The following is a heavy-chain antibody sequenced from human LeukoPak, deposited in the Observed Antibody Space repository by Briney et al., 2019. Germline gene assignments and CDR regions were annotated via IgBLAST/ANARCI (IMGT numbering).Heavy chain of an antibody. J-gene: IGHJ4*02. CDR3: ARGWGYFDY. CDR1: GDSVSSYF. V-gene: IGHV4-59*02. D-gene: IGHD6-19*01. CDR2: IYYSGSS. Sequence: SETLSLTCSVSGDSVSSYFWTWIRQSPGKGLERIGCIYYSGSSNSNPSLRSRVTISIDTSKNQLSLNLSSVTAADTAVYYCARGWGYFDYWGQGILVTVSS.